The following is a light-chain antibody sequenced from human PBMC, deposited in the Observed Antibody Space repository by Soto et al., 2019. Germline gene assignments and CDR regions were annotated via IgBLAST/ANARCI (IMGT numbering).Light chain of an antibody. CDR3: QQYNDWVWT. CDR2: GAS. J-gene: IGKJ1*01. CDR1: QSVSSK. Sequence: EIVMTQSPATLSVSPGERATLSCRASQSVSSKLTWYQQKPGQAPRLLIYGASTRATGVPARFSGSGSGTEFTLTISSLQSEDYAVYYCQQYNDWVWTFGQGTKVEIK. V-gene: IGKV3-15*01.